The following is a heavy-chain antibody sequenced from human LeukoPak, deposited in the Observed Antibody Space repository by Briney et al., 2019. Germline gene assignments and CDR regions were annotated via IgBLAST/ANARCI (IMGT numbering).Heavy chain of an antibody. CDR3: ARATSIAARRGYYYYYMDV. D-gene: IGHD6-6*01. J-gene: IGHJ6*03. Sequence: ASVKVSCKASGYTFTSYDINWVRQATGQGLEWMGWMNPNSGNTGYAQKFQGRVTVTRNTSISTAYMELSSLRSEDTAVYYCARATSIAARRGYYYYYMDVWGKGTTVTVSS. CDR1: GYTFTSYD. V-gene: IGHV1-8*01. CDR2: MNPNSGNT.